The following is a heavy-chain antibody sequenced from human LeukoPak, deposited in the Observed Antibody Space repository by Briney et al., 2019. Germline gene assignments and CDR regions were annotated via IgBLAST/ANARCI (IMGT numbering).Heavy chain of an antibody. J-gene: IGHJ4*02. D-gene: IGHD6-19*01. CDR2: ITSSSSYI. Sequence: GGSLRLSCAASGFTFSFYSMNWVRQAPGKGLKWVSSITSSSSYIYYADSVKGRFTISRDSAKNSLYLQMNSLRAEDTAVYYCARGGGWDLFDHWGQGALVTVSS. CDR3: ARGGGWDLFDH. V-gene: IGHV3-21*01. CDR1: GFTFSFYS.